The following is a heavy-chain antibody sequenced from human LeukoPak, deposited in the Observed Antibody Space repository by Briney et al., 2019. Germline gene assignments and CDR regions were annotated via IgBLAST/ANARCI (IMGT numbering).Heavy chain of an antibody. Sequence: PGRSLRLSCAASGFTFSRYGMHWVRQAPGKGLEWVAVISYGGSNKNYADSVKGRFTISRDNSKNTLYLQMNSLRPEDAALYYCAKGGATGTRRLDYWGQGTLVTVSS. CDR1: GFTFSRYG. V-gene: IGHV3-30*18. D-gene: IGHD1-14*01. CDR2: ISYGGSNK. J-gene: IGHJ4*02. CDR3: AKGGATGTRRLDY.